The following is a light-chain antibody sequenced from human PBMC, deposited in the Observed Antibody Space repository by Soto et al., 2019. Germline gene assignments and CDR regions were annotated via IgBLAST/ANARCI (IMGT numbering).Light chain of an antibody. CDR2: DST. CDR1: QSIHTS. J-gene: IGKJ5*01. CDR3: QQRNVWPPIT. V-gene: IGKV3-11*01. Sequence: VLTRSPATGSRWRFEGGARAGMASQSIHTSLAWYQQKPGQPPRLVVYDSTLRANGVPDRFGGSRSGTEFTLTINNLEPEDFAVYYCQQRNVWPPITFGQGTRLEIK.